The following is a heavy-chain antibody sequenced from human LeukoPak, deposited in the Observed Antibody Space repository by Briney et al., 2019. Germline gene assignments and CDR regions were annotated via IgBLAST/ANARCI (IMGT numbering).Heavy chain of an antibody. D-gene: IGHD3-10*01. J-gene: IGHJ4*02. CDR2: ISGSGGST. Sequence: GGTLRLSCAASGFTFSSYGMSWDSQAQGKGLEWVSAISGSGGSTYYADSVTGRFTISRDNSKNTLYLQMNSLIAADTAVSYCATRPHGFDGYPGVDPYCWVQGGLVAVCS. CDR3: ATRPHGFDGYPGVDPYC. V-gene: IGHV3-23*01. CDR1: GFTFSSYG.